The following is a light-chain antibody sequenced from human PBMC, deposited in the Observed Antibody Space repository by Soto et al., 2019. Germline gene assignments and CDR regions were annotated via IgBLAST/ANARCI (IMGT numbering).Light chain of an antibody. CDR2: GAS. CDR1: QTVTSN. CDR3: QQYNDWPRT. J-gene: IGKJ1*01. Sequence: EIVMTQSPVTLSVSPWETANLSCRASQTVTSNLAWYQQKPGRSPRLLLSGASTRATGIPARFSCSGSGTEFTLTISMLQSEDLAVYYCQQYNDWPRTFGPGTKVEIK. V-gene: IGKV3-15*01.